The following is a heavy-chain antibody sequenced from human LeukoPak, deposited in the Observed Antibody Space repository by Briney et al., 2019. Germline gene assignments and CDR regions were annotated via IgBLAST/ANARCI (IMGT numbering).Heavy chain of an antibody. J-gene: IGHJ4*02. CDR3: ATLGLATTV. CDR1: GDAISRYY. Sequence: SETLALTCTVSGDAISRYYWSWIRQPPGEGLVWIGYISPSGDTNYNPSLKSRVTLSIDTSKSQVSLRLNSVTAADTAVYYCATLGLATTVWGQGTLVTVSS. CDR2: ISPSGDT. D-gene: IGHD5-12*01. V-gene: IGHV4-4*09.